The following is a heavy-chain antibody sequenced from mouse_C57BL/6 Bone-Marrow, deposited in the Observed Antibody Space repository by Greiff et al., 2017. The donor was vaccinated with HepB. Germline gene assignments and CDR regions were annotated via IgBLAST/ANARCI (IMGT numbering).Heavy chain of an antibody. D-gene: IGHD1-1*01. J-gene: IGHJ2*01. CDR2: KSYDGSN. V-gene: IGHV3-6*01. Sequence: VQLQQSGPGLVKPSQSLSLTCSVTGYSITSGYYWNWIRQFPGNKLEWMGYKSYDGSNNYNPSLKNRISITRDTSKNQFFLKLNSVTTEDTATYYCARITTVADYWGQGTTLTVSS. CDR3: ARITTVADY. CDR1: GYSITSGYY.